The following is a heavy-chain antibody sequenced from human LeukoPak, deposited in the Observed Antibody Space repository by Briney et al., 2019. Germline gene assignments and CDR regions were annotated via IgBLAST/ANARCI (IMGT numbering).Heavy chain of an antibody. CDR2: ISSSGSTI. J-gene: IGHJ5*02. Sequence: GGSLRLPCAASGFTVSSYCMSWVRQAPGKGLEWVSYISSSGSTIYYADSVKGRFTVSRDNAKNSLYLHMNSLRAEDTAVYYCARGYRSTFNWFDPWGQGTLVTVSS. D-gene: IGHD5-18*01. CDR1: GFTVSSYC. V-gene: IGHV3-48*04. CDR3: ARGYRSTFNWFDP.